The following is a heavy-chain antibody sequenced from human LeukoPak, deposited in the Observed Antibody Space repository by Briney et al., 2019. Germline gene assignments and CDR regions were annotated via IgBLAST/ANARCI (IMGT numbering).Heavy chain of an antibody. CDR3: ATDCTSTNCLEY. D-gene: IGHD2-2*01. V-gene: IGHV3-33*01. Sequence: GGSLRLSCAASGLSFSTYGMHWVRQAPGKGLEWVALIWYDGNIEYYADSVKGRFTISRDNSKNTLYLQMNNLRAEDTAVYYCATDCTSTNCLEYWGPGTPVTVSS. CDR2: IWYDGNIE. J-gene: IGHJ4*02. CDR1: GLSFSTYG.